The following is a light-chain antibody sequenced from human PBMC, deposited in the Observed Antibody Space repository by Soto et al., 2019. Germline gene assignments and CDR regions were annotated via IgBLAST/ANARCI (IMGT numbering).Light chain of an antibody. Sequence: EIVLTQSPGTLSLSPGERATLSCRASQSVSSSYLAWYQRKPGQAPRLLIYGASSRATGIPDRFSGGGSGTDFTLTIRRLEPEDFAVYYCKQYHNSPPTFGQGTKVDIK. J-gene: IGKJ1*01. CDR2: GAS. CDR3: KQYHNSPPT. V-gene: IGKV3-20*01. CDR1: QSVSSSY.